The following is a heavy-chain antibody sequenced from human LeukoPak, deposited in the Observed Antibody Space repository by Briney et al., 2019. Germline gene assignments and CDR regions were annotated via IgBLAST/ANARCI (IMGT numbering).Heavy chain of an antibody. V-gene: IGHV3-23*01. Sequence: GGSLRLSCAASGFTFSSYAMSWVRQAPGKGLEWVSAISGSGGSTYYADSVKGRFTISRDNAKNSLYLQMNSLRAEDTAVYYCAREIGDDFWSGYYGYYYGMDVWGQGTTVTVSS. CDR3: AREIGDDFWSGYYGYYYGMDV. CDR1: GFTFSSYA. J-gene: IGHJ6*02. CDR2: ISGSGGST. D-gene: IGHD3-3*01.